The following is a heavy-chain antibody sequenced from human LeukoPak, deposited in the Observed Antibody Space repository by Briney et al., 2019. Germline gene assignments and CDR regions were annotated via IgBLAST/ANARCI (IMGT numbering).Heavy chain of an antibody. CDR3: ARDLRARYCSGGSCYGWFDP. CDR2: IKQDGSEK. D-gene: IGHD2-15*01. J-gene: IGHJ5*02. CDR1: GFSFRSYW. V-gene: IGHV3-7*01. Sequence: GGALRLSCAASGFSFRSYWMSWVRQAPGQGLAWVANIKQDGSEKYYVDSVKGRFTISRDNAKNSLYLQMNSLRAEDTAVYYCARDLRARYCSGGSCYGWFDPWGQGTLVTVSS.